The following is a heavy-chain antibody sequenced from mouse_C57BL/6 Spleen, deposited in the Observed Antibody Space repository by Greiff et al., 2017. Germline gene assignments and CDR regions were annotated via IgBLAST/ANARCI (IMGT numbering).Heavy chain of an antibody. Sequence: EVKLVESGPGLVKPSQSLSLTYSVTGYSITSGYYWNWIRQFPGNKLEWMGYISYDGSNNYNPSLKNRISITRDTSKNQFFLKLNSVTTEDTATYYCAGTVYFDYWGQGTTLTVSS. J-gene: IGHJ2*01. CDR3: AGTVYFDY. V-gene: IGHV3-6*01. CDR1: GYSITSGYY. CDR2: ISYDGSN. D-gene: IGHD4-1*01.